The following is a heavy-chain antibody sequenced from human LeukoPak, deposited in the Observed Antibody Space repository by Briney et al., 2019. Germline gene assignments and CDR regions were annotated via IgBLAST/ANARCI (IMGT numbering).Heavy chain of an antibody. J-gene: IGHJ4*02. Sequence: SETLSLTCAVYGGSFSGYYWSWIRQPPGKGLEWIGGSIYFNPSLKSRVTISRDTSKNQFSLRLSSVTAADTAVYYCARGFSGSYSGVPFDYWGQGTLVTVSS. CDR1: GGSFSGYY. CDR3: ARGFSGSYSGVPFDY. D-gene: IGHD1-26*01. V-gene: IGHV4-34*01. CDR2: GSI.